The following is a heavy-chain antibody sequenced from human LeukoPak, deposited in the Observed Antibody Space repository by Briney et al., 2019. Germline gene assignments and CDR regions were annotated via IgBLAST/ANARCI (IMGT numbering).Heavy chain of an antibody. CDR1: GFTFGSYA. CDR3: ARDFRIAAHYYMDV. Sequence: GGSLRLSCAASGFTFGSYAMHWVRQAPGKGLEYVSAISSNGGSTYYANSVKGRFTISRDNSKNTLYLQMGSLRAEDMAVYYCARDFRIAAHYYMDVWGKGTTVTVSS. J-gene: IGHJ6*03. D-gene: IGHD6-6*01. CDR2: ISSNGGST. V-gene: IGHV3-64*01.